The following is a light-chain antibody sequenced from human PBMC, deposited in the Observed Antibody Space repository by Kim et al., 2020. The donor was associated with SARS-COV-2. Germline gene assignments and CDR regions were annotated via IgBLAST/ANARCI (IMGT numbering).Light chain of an antibody. CDR3: QKYDSSPWT. CDR1: QEISSS. Sequence: AAGGDRVTITCRASQEISSSLAWYQQRPGKGPNLLIYAASTLQSGVPSRFSGSGSGTEFTLTISSLQPEDVASYYCQKYDSSPWTFGPGTKVDIK. CDR2: AAS. V-gene: IGKV1-27*01. J-gene: IGKJ1*01.